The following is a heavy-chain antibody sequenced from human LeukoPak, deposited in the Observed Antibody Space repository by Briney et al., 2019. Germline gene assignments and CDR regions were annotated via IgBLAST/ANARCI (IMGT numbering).Heavy chain of an antibody. Sequence: GGSLRLSCAASGFTFSSYWMSWVRQAPGKGLEWVANIKQDGSEKYYVDSVKGRFTISRDNAKNSLYLRMNSLRAEDTAVYYCASTRGRAYYFDYWGQGTLVTVSS. J-gene: IGHJ4*02. CDR1: GFTFSSYW. D-gene: IGHD4-11*01. CDR2: IKQDGSEK. V-gene: IGHV3-7*01. CDR3: ASTRGRAYYFDY.